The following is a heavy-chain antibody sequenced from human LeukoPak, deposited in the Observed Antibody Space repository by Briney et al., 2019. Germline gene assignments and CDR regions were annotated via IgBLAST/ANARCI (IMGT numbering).Heavy chain of an antibody. CDR1: GGSFSGYY. CDR2: INHSGST. Sequence: SETLSLTCAVYGGSFSGYYWSWIRQPPGKGLEWIGEINHSGSTNYNPSLKSRVTISVDTSKNQFSLKLSSVTAADTAVYYCARRPPRRTTNNWFDPWGQGTLVTVSS. V-gene: IGHV4-34*01. CDR3: ARRPPRRTTNNWFDP. J-gene: IGHJ5*02. D-gene: IGHD4-11*01.